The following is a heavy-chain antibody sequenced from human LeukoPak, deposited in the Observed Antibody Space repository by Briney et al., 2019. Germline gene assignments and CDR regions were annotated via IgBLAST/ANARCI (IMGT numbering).Heavy chain of an antibody. CDR3: ARDGSGGGILLDY. CDR1: GFTFSSYA. J-gene: IGHJ4*02. V-gene: IGHV3-30-3*01. CDR2: ISYDGSNK. D-gene: IGHD3-3*01. Sequence: PGRSLRLSCAASGFTFSSYAMHWVRQAPGKGLEWVAVISYDGSNKYYADSVKGRFTISRDNSKNTLYLQMNSLRAEDTAVYYCARDGSGGGILLDYWGQGTLVTVSS.